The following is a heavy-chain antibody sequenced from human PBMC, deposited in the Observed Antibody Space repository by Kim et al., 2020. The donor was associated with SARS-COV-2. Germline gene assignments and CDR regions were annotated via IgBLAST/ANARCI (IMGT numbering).Heavy chain of an antibody. V-gene: IGHV3-23*01. CDR3: AKDVLHSLVHY. D-gene: IGHD2-8*01. CDR2: T. J-gene: IGHJ4*02. Sequence: TYYADTEKDRFTISRDNTKNTQYLQMNRLGHEDTAVYYCAKDVLHSLVHYWGQETLVTVSS.